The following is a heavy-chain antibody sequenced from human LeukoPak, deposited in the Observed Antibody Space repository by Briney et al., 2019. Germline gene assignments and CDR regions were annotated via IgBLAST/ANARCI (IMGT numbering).Heavy chain of an antibody. D-gene: IGHD3-10*01. J-gene: IGHJ4*02. CDR3: ARLGFGELFPYY. CDR2: IDPSDSYT. V-gene: IGHV5-10-1*01. Sequence: GESLKISCKGSGYSFTTYWISWVRQMPGKGLEWMGRIDPSDSYTNYSPSFQGHVTISADKSISTAFQQWSSLKASDTAMYYCARLGFGELFPYYWGQGTLVTVSS. CDR1: GYSFTTYW.